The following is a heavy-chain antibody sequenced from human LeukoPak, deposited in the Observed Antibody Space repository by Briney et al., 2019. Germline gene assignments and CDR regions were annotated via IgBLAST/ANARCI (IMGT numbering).Heavy chain of an antibody. Sequence: SVKVSCKASGGTFNTYAISWVRQAPGQGLEWMGRNIPIFGTSNYAQKFQGRVTITTDESTTTAYMELSSLRSEDTAVYYCARVPTMVRGVSRFEFDPWGQGTLVTVSS. CDR2: NIPIFGTS. CDR3: ARVPTMVRGVSRFEFDP. D-gene: IGHD3-10*01. J-gene: IGHJ5*02. CDR1: GGTFNTYA. V-gene: IGHV1-69*05.